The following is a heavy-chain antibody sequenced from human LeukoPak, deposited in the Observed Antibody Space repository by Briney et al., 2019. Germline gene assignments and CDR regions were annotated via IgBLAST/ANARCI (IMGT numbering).Heavy chain of an antibody. Sequence: NSGGSLRLSCAASGFTFSDYYMSWIRQAPGKGLEWVSYISSSGSTIYYADSVKGRFTISRDNAKNSLYLQMNSLRAVDTAVYYCARAGFYGYGYYYYMDVWGKGTTVTVSS. V-gene: IGHV3-11*04. D-gene: IGHD5-18*01. CDR1: GFTFSDYY. CDR3: ARAGFYGYGYYYYMDV. CDR2: ISSSGSTI. J-gene: IGHJ6*03.